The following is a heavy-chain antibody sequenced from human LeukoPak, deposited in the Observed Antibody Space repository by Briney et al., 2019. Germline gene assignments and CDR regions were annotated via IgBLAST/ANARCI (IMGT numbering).Heavy chain of an antibody. CDR2: INQDGSEM. CDR3: ARSEGKIYYYYGMDV. J-gene: IGHJ6*02. V-gene: IGHV3-7*04. CDR1: GYTLSIDW. Sequence: GGSLTLSCAASGYTLSIDWMTWVRQAPGKGLQWVANINQDGSEMYYVDSVKGRFTICRDNAKHSLYLQMNSLRAEDTAVYYCARSEGKIYYYYGMDVWGQRTTVTVSS.